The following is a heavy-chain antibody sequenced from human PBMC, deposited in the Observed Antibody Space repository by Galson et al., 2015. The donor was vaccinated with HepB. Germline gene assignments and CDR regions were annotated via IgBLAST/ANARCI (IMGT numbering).Heavy chain of an antibody. V-gene: IGHV3-23*01. CDR2: ISGSGCST. Sequence: SLRLSCAASGFTFSSYAMSWVRQAPGKGLEWVSAISGSGCSTYYADSVKGRFTISRDNSKNTLYLQMNSLRAEDTAVYYCAKYLSRYDFWSSYSGTYYYYGMDFWGQGTTVTVS. CDR3: AKYLSRYDFWSSYSGTYYYYGMDF. CDR1: GFTFSSYA. J-gene: IGHJ6*02. D-gene: IGHD3-3*01.